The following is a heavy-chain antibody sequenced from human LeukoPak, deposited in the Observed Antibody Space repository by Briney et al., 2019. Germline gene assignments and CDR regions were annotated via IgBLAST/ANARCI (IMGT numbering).Heavy chain of an antibody. CDR3: ARELVYCGGDCYSYYFDY. Sequence: SETLSLTCTVSGGSISSYYWSWIRQPAGKGLEWIGRIYTSASTNYNPSLKSRVTMSVDTSKNQFSLKLSSVTAADTAVYYCARELVYCGGDCYSYYFDYWGQGTLVTVSS. J-gene: IGHJ4*02. D-gene: IGHD2-21*02. CDR1: GGSISSYY. V-gene: IGHV4-4*07. CDR2: IYTSAST.